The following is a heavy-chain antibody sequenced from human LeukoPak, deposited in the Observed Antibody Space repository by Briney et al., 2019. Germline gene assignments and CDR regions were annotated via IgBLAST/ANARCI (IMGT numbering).Heavy chain of an antibody. CDR3: AREDKRAYYDILTGYYIEYYFDY. CDR2: IYYSGST. CDR1: GGSISSYY. Sequence: SETLSLTCTVSGGSISSYYWSWIRQPPGKGLEWIWYIYYSGSTNYNPSLKSRVTISVDTSKNQFSLKLSSVTAADTAVYYCAREDKRAYYDILTGYYIEYYFDYWGQGTLVTVSS. V-gene: IGHV4-59*01. D-gene: IGHD3-9*01. J-gene: IGHJ4*02.